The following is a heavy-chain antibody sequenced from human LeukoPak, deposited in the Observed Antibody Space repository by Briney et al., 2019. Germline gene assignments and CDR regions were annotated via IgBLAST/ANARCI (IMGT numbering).Heavy chain of an antibody. CDR2: IYYSGST. D-gene: IGHD6-19*01. CDR3: ARLVQGRWLINDF. V-gene: IGHV4-59*08. J-gene: IGHJ4*02. CDR1: GDSISSYY. Sequence: TSETLSLTCTVSGDSISSYYWSWIRQPPGKGLGWIGYIYYSGSTNYNPSLKSRVIISADTSKNEFSLKLSSVTAADTAVYYCARLVQGRWLINDFWGQGTLVTVSS.